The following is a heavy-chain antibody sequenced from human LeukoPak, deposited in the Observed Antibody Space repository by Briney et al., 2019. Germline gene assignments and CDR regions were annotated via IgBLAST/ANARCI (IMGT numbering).Heavy chain of an antibody. CDR1: GGSISSYY. CDR2: IHYSGST. D-gene: IGHD3-10*01. J-gene: IGHJ4*02. V-gene: IGHV4-59*01. Sequence: SETLSLTCTVSGGSISSYYWSWIRQPPGKGLEWIGYIHYSGSTNYNPSLKSRVTISVDTSKNQFSLKLSSVTAADTAVYYCARDPYGSGSYDYWGQGTLVTVSS. CDR3: ARDPYGSGSYDY.